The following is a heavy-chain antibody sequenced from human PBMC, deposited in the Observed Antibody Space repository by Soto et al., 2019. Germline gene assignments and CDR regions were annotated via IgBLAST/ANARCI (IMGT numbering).Heavy chain of an antibody. CDR3: VRAGYYILTGHPEGFPY. V-gene: IGHV3-21*01. CDR2: ISSGSSYI. CDR1: GFTFSSYS. Sequence: GGSLRLSCAAPGFTFSSYSMNWVRQAPGKGLEWVSSISSGSSYIYYADPVKGRCSISRDNPKNSLDLQMNSLRAEDTAVYYCVRAGYYILTGHPEGFPYRGQRPPVTVST. J-gene: IGHJ1*01. D-gene: IGHD3-9*01.